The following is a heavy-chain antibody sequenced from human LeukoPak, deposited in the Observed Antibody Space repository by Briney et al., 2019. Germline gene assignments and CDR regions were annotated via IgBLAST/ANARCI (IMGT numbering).Heavy chain of an antibody. CDR1: GGSISSGGYY. Sequence: PSETLSLTCTVSGGSISSGGYYWSWIRQYPGKGLEWIGYIYYSGSTYYNPSLKSRVTISVDTSKNQFSLKLSSVTAADTAVYYCASRPNSGSWKDYYYYYGMDVWGQGTTVTVSS. CDR3: ASRPNSGSWKDYYYYYGMDV. V-gene: IGHV4-31*03. D-gene: IGHD3-10*01. CDR2: IYYSGST. J-gene: IGHJ6*02.